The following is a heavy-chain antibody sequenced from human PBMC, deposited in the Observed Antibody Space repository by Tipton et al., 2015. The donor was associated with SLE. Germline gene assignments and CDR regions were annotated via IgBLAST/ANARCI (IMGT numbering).Heavy chain of an antibody. Sequence: GLVKPSETLSLTCTVSGCSINGYHLSWIRQPPGKGLEWIGHIYGNGNTASINHNPSLRSRVTISLDTSKSQLSLRLSSVTAADTAVYYCARAIWIAAAGYWYADLWGRGTLVTVSS. CDR3: ARAIWIAAAGYWYADL. CDR1: GCSINGYH. D-gene: IGHD6-13*01. V-gene: IGHV4-4*08. CDR2: IYGNGNTASI. J-gene: IGHJ2*01.